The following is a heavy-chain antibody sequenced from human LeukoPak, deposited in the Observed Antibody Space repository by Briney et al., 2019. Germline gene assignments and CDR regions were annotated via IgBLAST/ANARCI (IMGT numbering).Heavy chain of an antibody. Sequence: SETLSLTCTVSGGSISSYYWSWIRQPPGKGLEWIGYIYYSGSTNYNPSLKSRVTISVDTSKNQFSLKLSSVTAADTAVYYCARRAWWELPRARGYYYYGTDVWGQGTTVTVSS. CDR3: ARRAWWELPRARGYYYYGTDV. V-gene: IGHV4-59*08. J-gene: IGHJ6*02. D-gene: IGHD1-26*01. CDR1: GGSISSYY. CDR2: IYYSGST.